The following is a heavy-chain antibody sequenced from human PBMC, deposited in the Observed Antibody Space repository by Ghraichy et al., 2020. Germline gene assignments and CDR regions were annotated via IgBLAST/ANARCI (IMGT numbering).Heavy chain of an antibody. CDR3: ARAQTLAAPGTYGCDAFDL. D-gene: IGHD6-13*01. CDR1: GGSMNNYY. V-gene: IGHV4-4*07. CDR2: IYTSGNF. Sequence: SETLSLTCTVSGGSMNNYYWTWIRQPAGKGLEWIGHIYTSGNFNYSPSLKSRVSMSVDTSNSQFSLKLTSMIAADTAVYYCARAQTLAAPGTYGCDAFDLWGQGTTVTVSS. J-gene: IGHJ3*01.